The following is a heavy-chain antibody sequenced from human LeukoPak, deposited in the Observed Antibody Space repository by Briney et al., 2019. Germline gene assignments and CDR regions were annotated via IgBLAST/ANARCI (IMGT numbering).Heavy chain of an antibody. CDR2: ISANSGKT. CDR3: ARDKNYRFDY. J-gene: IGHJ4*02. Sequence: EASVKVSCKASGYTFTDNGISWVRQAPGEGLEWRGWISANSGKTNYAQRFQGRVTMTRETSSSTVYMELRSLRSDDTAVYFCARDKNYRFDYWGQGTLVSVTS. CDR1: GYTFTDNG. V-gene: IGHV1-18*01. D-gene: IGHD3-16*02.